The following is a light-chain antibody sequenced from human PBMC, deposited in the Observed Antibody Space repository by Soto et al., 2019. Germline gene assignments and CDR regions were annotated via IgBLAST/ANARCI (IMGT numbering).Light chain of an antibody. CDR3: QQYGSSPLT. Sequence: EIVLTQSPGTLSLSPGERATLSCGASQSVSSLYLAWYQQKPGQAPRLLIYGASSRATAIPDRFSVSGSGTDFTLTISRLEPEDFAVYYCQQYGSSPLTFGGGTKV. CDR2: GAS. J-gene: IGKJ4*01. V-gene: IGKV3-20*01. CDR1: QSVSSLY.